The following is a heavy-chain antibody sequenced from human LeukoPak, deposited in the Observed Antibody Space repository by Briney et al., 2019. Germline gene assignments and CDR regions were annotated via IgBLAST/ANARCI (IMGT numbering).Heavy chain of an antibody. CDR3: ARDGRGYSGYDSGTAGY. CDR1: GFTFSSYA. J-gene: IGHJ4*02. Sequence: PGGSLRLSCAASGFTFSSYAMHWVRQAPGKGLEWVAVISYDGSNKYYADSVKGRFTISRDNSKNTLYLQMNSLRAEDTSVYYCARDGRGYSGYDSGTAGYWGQGTLVTVSS. V-gene: IGHV3-30-3*01. CDR2: ISYDGSNK. D-gene: IGHD5-12*01.